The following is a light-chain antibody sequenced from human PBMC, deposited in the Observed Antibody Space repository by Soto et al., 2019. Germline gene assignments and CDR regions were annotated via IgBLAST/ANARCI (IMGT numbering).Light chain of an antibody. CDR1: SSDIGSYNY. V-gene: IGLV2-14*01. CDR2: DVS. Sequence: QSVLTQHASVSGSPGQSITISCTGTSSDIGSYNYVSWYQQHPGKAPKLMIYDVSNRPSGVSNRFSGSKSGSTASLTISGLRAEDEADYYCSSYTSSSTLVFGGGTKLTVL. CDR3: SSYTSSSTLV. J-gene: IGLJ2*01.